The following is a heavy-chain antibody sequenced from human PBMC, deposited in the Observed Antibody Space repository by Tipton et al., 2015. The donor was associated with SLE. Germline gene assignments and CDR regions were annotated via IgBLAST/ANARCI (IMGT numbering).Heavy chain of an antibody. CDR2: ISGSGDST. V-gene: IGHV3-23*01. CDR1: GFSFSSYA. CDR3: ATTSCSGGTCLVDH. J-gene: IGHJ4*02. Sequence: SLRLSCAASGFSFSSYAMSWVRQAPGKGLEWVSLISGSGDSTFYAASVKGRFTISRDNSKNTVFLQMNTLRGEDTAVYYCATTSCSGGTCLVDHWGQGTLVTVSS. D-gene: IGHD2-15*01.